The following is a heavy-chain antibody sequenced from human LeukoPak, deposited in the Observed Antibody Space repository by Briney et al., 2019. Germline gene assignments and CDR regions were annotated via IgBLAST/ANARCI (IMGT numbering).Heavy chain of an antibody. Sequence: SETLSLTCTVSGGSISSYYWSWIRQPPGKGREWIGYIYYSGSTNYNPSLKSRVTISVDTSKNQFSLKLSSVTAADTAVYYCARDGDDYVWGSYRYWGQGTLVTVSS. D-gene: IGHD3-16*02. CDR1: GGSISSYY. CDR3: ARDGDDYVWGSYRY. CDR2: IYYSGST. V-gene: IGHV4-59*01. J-gene: IGHJ4*02.